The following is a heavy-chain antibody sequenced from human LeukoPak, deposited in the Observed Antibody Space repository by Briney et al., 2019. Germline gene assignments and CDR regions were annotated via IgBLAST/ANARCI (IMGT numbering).Heavy chain of an antibody. Sequence: PGGSLRLSCAASGFTFSSYALSWVRQAPGKGLEWVSGISASGRSKHYADSVKGRFTISRDDSKNTLYLQMNSVRADDTAVYYCAIRGSRSYNYYYGMDVWGQGTTVTVS. V-gene: IGHV3-23*01. CDR3: AIRGSRSYNYYYGMDV. CDR2: ISASGRSK. CDR1: GFTFSSYA. D-gene: IGHD2-2*01. J-gene: IGHJ6*02.